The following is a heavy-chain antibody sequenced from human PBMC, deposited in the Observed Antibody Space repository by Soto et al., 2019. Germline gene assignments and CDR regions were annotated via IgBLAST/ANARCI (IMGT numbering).Heavy chain of an antibody. D-gene: IGHD3-22*01. CDR3: ARGLLMSYNWFDH. CDR1: GCSISSHY. J-gene: IGHJ5*02. V-gene: IGHV4-59*11. CDR2: IYYTGST. Sequence: QVQLQESGPGLVKPSETLSLTCSVSGCSISSHYWNWIRQPPGKGLELIGYIYYTGSTNYTPPLTSRVTMSIDTSKNQFSLKLSSGTAADTAVYYSARGLLMSYNWFDHWGQGTLVTVSS.